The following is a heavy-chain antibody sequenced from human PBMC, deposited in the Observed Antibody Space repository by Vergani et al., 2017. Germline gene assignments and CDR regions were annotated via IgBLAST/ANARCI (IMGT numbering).Heavy chain of an antibody. CDR3: AGGVLGSTSCYDCAFDI. V-gene: IGHV5-51*03. CDR1: GYTFTNYW. D-gene: IGHD3-16*01. J-gene: IGHJ3*02. Sequence: EVQLVQSGAEVKKPGESLKIPCKGSGYTFTNYWIAWVRQMPGKGLEWMGIIYPGDSDTRQSPSFQGQVTISADKSIRTAYLQWGSLKASDTAMYFCAGGVLGSTSCYDCAFDIWGQGTMVIVSS. CDR2: IYPGDSDT.